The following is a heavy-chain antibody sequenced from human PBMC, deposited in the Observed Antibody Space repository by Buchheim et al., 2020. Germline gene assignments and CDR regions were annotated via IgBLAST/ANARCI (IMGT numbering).Heavy chain of an antibody. V-gene: IGHV4-59*06. Sequence: QVRLQESGPGLVKPSETLSLTCTVSGGSVRNFYWNWIRQPAGKGLEWIGYIYYSGSTYYNPSLKSRVTISVDTSKNQFSLKLSSVTAADTAVYYCARVGSYYYGSGSYRGYNWFDPWGQGTL. CDR3: ARVGSYYYGSGSYRGYNWFDP. CDR1: GGSVRNFY. D-gene: IGHD3-10*01. J-gene: IGHJ5*02. CDR2: IYYSGST.